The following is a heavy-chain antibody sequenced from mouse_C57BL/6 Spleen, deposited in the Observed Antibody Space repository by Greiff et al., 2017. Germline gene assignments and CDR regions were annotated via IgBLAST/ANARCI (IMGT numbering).Heavy chain of an antibody. CDR2: IWSGGST. J-gene: IGHJ3*01. CDR3: ARKGNVEGFAY. CDR1: GFSLTSYG. Sequence: VQLQQSGPGLVQPSQSLSITCTVSGFSLTSYGVHWVRQSPGKGLEWLGVIWSGGSTDYNAAFISRLSISKDNSKSQVFFKMNSLQADDTAIYYCARKGNVEGFAYWGQGTLVTVSA. V-gene: IGHV2-2*01.